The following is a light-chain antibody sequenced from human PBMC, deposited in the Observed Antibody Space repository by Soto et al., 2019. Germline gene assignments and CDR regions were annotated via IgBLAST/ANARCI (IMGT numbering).Light chain of an antibody. Sequence: QSVLTQPPSVSGSPGQSVTISCTGTSRDVGSYNRVSWYQQPPGTAPKLMIYDVSNRPTGVPDRFSGSKSGNTASLTISGLQAEHEADYYCSSYTSSNTYVFGTGTKLTVL. CDR3: SSYTSSNTYV. J-gene: IGLJ1*01. V-gene: IGLV2-18*02. CDR1: SRDVGSYNR. CDR2: DVS.